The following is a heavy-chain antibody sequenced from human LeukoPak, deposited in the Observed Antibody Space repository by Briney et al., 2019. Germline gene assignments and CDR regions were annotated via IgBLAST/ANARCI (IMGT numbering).Heavy chain of an antibody. CDR3: AKADYGSGSPS. D-gene: IGHD3-10*01. Sequence: LSGGSLRLSCAASGFTFRSYAVSWVRQAPGKGLEWVSAISGSGGSTYYADSVKGRFTISRDNSKNTLNLQMNSLRAEDTAIYYCAKADYGSGSPSWGQGTLVTVSS. V-gene: IGHV3-23*01. CDR2: ISGSGGST. CDR1: GFTFRSYA. J-gene: IGHJ4*02.